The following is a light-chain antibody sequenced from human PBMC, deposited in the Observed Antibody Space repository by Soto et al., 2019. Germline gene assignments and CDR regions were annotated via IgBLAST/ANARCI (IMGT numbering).Light chain of an antibody. Sequence: AIQLTQSPSSLSAFVGDRVTITCRASHDISSALAWYQQKPGRAPKLLIYDASKLQSGVPSRFSGSGYGTDFTLTISSLQPEDFATYSCQHRFNWLITFGQGTRLDIK. CDR2: DAS. V-gene: IGKV1-13*02. CDR1: HDISSA. J-gene: IGKJ5*01. CDR3: QHRFNWLIT.